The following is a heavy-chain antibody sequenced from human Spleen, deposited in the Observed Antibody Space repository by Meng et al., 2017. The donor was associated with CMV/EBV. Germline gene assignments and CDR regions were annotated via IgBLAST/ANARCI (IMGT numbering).Heavy chain of an antibody. CDR3: ARGESYFDR. CDR1: GFTFSNYA. V-gene: IGHV3-23*01. J-gene: IGHJ4*02. CDR2: ISGIGGST. Sequence: GESLKISCAASGFTFSNYAMNWVRQAPGKGLEWVSGISGIGGSTYYADSVKGRFTISRDNAKTLLYLQMNSLRAEDTALYYCARGESYFDRWGQGTLVTVSS.